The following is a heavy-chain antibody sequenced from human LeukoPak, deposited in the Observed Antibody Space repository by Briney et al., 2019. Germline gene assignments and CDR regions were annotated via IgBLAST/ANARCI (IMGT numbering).Heavy chain of an antibody. J-gene: IGHJ4*02. V-gene: IGHV1-69*05. CDR2: IIPIFGTA. D-gene: IGHD5-24*01. CDR3: ARGVEMATQGPFDY. Sequence: SVKVSCKASGGTFSSYAISWVRQAPGQGLEWMGGIIPIFGTANYAQKFQGRVTITTDESTSTAYMELSSLRSEDTAVYYCARGVEMATQGPFDYWGQGTLVTVSS. CDR1: GGTFSSYA.